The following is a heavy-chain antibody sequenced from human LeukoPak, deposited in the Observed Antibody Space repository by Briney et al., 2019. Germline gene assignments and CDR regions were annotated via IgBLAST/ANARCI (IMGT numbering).Heavy chain of an antibody. J-gene: IGHJ4*02. CDR3: AKEGRSLQTY. V-gene: IGHV3-7*03. CDR2: IKEDGTKT. D-gene: IGHD5-24*01. CDR1: GFMFSSNW. Sequence: GGSLRLSCAASGFMFSSNWMSWVRLAPGKGLEWVANIKEDGTKTYYVDSVKGRFTISRDNAKNSLYLQMNSLRVEDTAVYYCAKEGRSLQTYWGQGTLVTVSS.